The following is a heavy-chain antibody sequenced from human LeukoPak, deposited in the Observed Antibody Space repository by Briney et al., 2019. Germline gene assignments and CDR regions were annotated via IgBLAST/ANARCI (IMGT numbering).Heavy chain of an antibody. Sequence: ASVKVSCKASGYTFTGYYMHWVRQAPGQGLEWMGWINPNSGGTNYAQKFQGRVTITADESTSTAYMELSSLRSEDTAVYYCAREGGTAGYYFDYWGQGTLVTVSS. CDR2: INPNSGGT. CDR1: GYTFTGYY. D-gene: IGHD1-26*01. V-gene: IGHV1-2*02. CDR3: AREGGTAGYYFDY. J-gene: IGHJ4*02.